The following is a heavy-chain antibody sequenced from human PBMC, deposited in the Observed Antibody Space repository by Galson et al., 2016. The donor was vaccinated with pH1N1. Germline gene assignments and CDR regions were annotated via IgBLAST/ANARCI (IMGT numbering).Heavy chain of an antibody. J-gene: IGHJ4*02. D-gene: IGHD4-17*01. CDR1: GDSIKSGNFY. Sequence: LSLTCSVSGDSIKSGNFYWSWIRQPPGKGLEWIGYIYYSGSTYYSPSFRTRVTISVDTSKNQFSLNLNSVTAADTAVYYCARVFVPDYGDSLSYFDNWGQGTLVTVSS. CDR3: ARVFVPDYGDSLSYFDN. V-gene: IGHV4-30-4*01. CDR2: IYYSGST.